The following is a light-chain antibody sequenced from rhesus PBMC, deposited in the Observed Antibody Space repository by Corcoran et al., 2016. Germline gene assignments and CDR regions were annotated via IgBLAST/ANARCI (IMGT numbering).Light chain of an antibody. Sequence: ETVLTQSPATLSLSPGERATLSCRASQSIGIYLAWYHQKPGQAPRLLIHGASSRATGIPDRLSGRVAGTDFTLSISSLEPEAVGFYYCQLTRNLSPLTFDGGTKV. CDR1: QSIGIY. CDR3: QLTRNLSPLT. J-gene: IGKJ4*01. CDR2: GAS. V-gene: IGKV3-24*04.